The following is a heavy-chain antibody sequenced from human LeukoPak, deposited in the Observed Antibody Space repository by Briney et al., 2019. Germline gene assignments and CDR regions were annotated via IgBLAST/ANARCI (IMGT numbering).Heavy chain of an antibody. D-gene: IGHD2-2*01. CDR1: RFTFSIYT. CDR2: ISATGGST. CDR3: AKGDSNAITYNWFDP. V-gene: IGHV3-23*01. Sequence: RRSLRLSCAVSRFTFSIYTMSWVRQGPRKGLWWGSAISATGGSTYYADSVKGRFTVSRDNSRDRLYLQMNSLRAEDTAVYYCAKGDSNAITYNWFDPWGQGTLVTVSS. J-gene: IGHJ5*02.